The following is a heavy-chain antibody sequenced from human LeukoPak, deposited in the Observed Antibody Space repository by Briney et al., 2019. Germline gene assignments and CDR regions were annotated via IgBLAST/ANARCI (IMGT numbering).Heavy chain of an antibody. Sequence: GGSLRLSCAASGFTFSSYWMSWVRQAPGKGLEWVANIKQDGSEKYYVDSVKGRFTISRDNAKNSLYLQMNSLSAEDTAVYYCARVWCSSTSCYSTPPDYMDVWGKGTTVTVSS. D-gene: IGHD2-2*02. V-gene: IGHV3-7*01. CDR1: GFTFSSYW. J-gene: IGHJ6*03. CDR3: ARVWCSSTSCYSTPPDYMDV. CDR2: IKQDGSEK.